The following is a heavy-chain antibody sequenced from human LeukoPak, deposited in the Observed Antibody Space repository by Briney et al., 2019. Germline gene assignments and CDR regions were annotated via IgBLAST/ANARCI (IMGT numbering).Heavy chain of an antibody. CDR2: ISSSSTTI. Sequence: GGSLRLSCAASGFTFSSYDMNWVRQAPGKGLEWVSYISSSSTTIYYADSVKGRFTISRDNAKNSLYLQMNSLRDEDTAVYYCARADYGGNLFFDYWGQGALVTVSS. CDR1: GFTFSSYD. CDR3: ARADYGGNLFFDY. D-gene: IGHD4-23*01. V-gene: IGHV3-48*02. J-gene: IGHJ4*02.